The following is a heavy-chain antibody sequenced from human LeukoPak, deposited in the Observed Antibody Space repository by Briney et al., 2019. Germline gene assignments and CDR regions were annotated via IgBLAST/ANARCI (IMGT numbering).Heavy chain of an antibody. CDR2: ISYDGSSK. D-gene: IGHD5-18*01. CDR1: GFTFDDYG. Sequence: GSLRLSCAASGFTFDDYGMSWVRQAPGKGLEWVAVISYDGSSKYYADSVKGRFTISRDNSKNTLYLQMNSLRAEDTAVYYCARARSSYGYGDAFDIWGQGTMVTVSS. CDR3: ARARSSYGYGDAFDI. V-gene: IGHV3-30*03. J-gene: IGHJ3*02.